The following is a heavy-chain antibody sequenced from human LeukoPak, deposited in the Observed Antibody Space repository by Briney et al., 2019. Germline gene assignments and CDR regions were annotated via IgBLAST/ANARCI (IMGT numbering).Heavy chain of an antibody. J-gene: IGHJ5*02. CDR2: IYYSGST. CDR1: GGSISSYY. V-gene: IGHV4-59*01. CDR3: ARSFLRFGGNWFDP. Sequence: SETLSLTFTVSGGSISSYYWSWIRQPPGKGLEWIGYIYYSGSTNYNPSLKSRVTISVDTSKNQFSLKLSSVTAADTAVYYCARSFLRFGGNWFDPWGQGTLVTVSS. D-gene: IGHD3-10*01.